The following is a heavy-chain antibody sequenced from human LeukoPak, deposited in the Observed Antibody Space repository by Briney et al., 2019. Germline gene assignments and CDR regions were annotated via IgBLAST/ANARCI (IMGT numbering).Heavy chain of an antibody. D-gene: IGHD6-19*01. J-gene: IGHJ4*02. CDR3: AKTDSSGWYYFDH. Sequence: ASVKVSCKASGGTFSSYAISWVRQAPGQGLEWMGRIIPIFGTANYAQKFQGRVTITTDESTSTAYMELSRLRSEDTAVYYWAKTDSSGWYYFDHWGQGTLVTVSS. CDR2: IIPIFGTA. CDR1: GGTFSSYA. V-gene: IGHV1-69*05.